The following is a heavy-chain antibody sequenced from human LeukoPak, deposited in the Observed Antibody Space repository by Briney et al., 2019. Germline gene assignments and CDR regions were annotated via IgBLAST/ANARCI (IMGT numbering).Heavy chain of an antibody. V-gene: IGHV4-39*01. CDR2: IYYSGST. Sequence: SETLSLTCTVSGGSISSSSYYWGWIRQPPGKGLEWIGCIYYSGSTYYNPSLKSRVTISVATSKNQFSLKLSSVTAADTAVYYCARSYAIVVVPAATPDYWGQGTLVTVSS. D-gene: IGHD2-2*01. CDR3: ARSYAIVVVPAATPDY. J-gene: IGHJ4*02. CDR1: GGSISSSSYY.